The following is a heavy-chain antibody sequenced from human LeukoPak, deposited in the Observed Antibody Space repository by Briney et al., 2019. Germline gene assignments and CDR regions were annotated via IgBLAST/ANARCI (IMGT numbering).Heavy chain of an antibody. CDR3: ARQVQNYGMDA. CDR2: IYYSGST. V-gene: IGHV4-59*08. CDR1: GGSISSYY. J-gene: IGHJ6*02. D-gene: IGHD1-1*01. Sequence: SETLSLTCTVSGGSISSYYWSWIRQPPGKGLEWIGYIYYSGSTNYNPSLKSRVTISVDTSKNQFSLKLSSVTAADTAVYYCARQVQNYGMDAWGQGTTVTVSS.